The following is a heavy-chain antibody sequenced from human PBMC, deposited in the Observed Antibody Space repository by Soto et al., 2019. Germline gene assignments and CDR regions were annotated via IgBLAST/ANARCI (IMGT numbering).Heavy chain of an antibody. CDR3: ARDIDSGLLDY. Sequence: SETLSLTCTVSGDSISSGDYYWSWIRQPPGKGLEWIGCMYYSGNTYYNPSLKRRVSISVDRSKNQFSLQLSSVTAADTAVYYCARDIDSGLLDYWGQGTLVIVSS. J-gene: IGHJ4*02. CDR2: MYYSGNT. CDR1: GDSISSGDYY. D-gene: IGHD5-12*01. V-gene: IGHV4-30-4*01.